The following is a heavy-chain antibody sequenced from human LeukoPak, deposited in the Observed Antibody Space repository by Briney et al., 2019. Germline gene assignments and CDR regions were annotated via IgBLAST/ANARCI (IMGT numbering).Heavy chain of an antibody. D-gene: IGHD6-13*01. CDR2: FYPGDSDT. Sequence: GAALQISSQGSGSLFTSYWIGWVRQLPGKGLEWMGIFYPGDSDTKYSPSFQGQVTISADKSISTAYLQWSSLKASDTAMYYCARHSRIAAAGPFDYWGQGTLVTVSS. CDR3: ARHSRIAAAGPFDY. CDR1: GSLFTSYW. V-gene: IGHV5-51*01. J-gene: IGHJ4*02.